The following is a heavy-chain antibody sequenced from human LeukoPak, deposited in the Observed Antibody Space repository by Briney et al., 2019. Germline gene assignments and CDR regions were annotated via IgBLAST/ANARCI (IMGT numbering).Heavy chain of an antibody. CDR3: ARQAAVSMVRGAPNWFDP. D-gene: IGHD3-10*01. J-gene: IGHJ5*02. CDR1: GGSISNYY. Sequence: SETLSLTCTVSGGSISNYYWSWIRQPPGKGLEYIGDVYYSGSTNYNPSLKSRVTISVDTSKNQFSLKLSSVTAADTAVYYCARQAAVSMVRGAPNWFDPWGQGTLVTVSS. V-gene: IGHV4-59*08. CDR2: VYYSGST.